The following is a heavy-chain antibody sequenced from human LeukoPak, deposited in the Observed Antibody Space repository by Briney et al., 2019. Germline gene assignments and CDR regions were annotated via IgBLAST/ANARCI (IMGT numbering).Heavy chain of an antibody. V-gene: IGHV3-30*18. J-gene: IGHJ4*02. D-gene: IGHD6-6*01. CDR1: GFTFSNYG. CDR2: ISYDGSNK. Sequence: GGSLRLSCAASGFTFSNYGMHWVRQAPGKGLEWLAVISYDGSNKYYADSVKGRFTISRDNSKDTLYLQMNSLRAEDTAVYYCAKRQLDHIDYWGQGTLVIVSS. CDR3: AKRQLDHIDY.